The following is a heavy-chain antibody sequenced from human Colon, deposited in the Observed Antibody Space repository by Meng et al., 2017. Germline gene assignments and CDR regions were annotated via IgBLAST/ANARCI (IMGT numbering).Heavy chain of an antibody. J-gene: IGHJ4*02. CDR3: ARDWGDVRGGFDF. Sequence: VQLQQSGPGLVNPSQTHALPCAISGDSVSSNSAAWNWIRQSPSRGLEWLGRTYYRSKYYNDYALSVKSRITINPDTSKNQFSLQLNSVTPEDTAIYYCARDWGDVRGGFDFWGQGTLVTVSS. CDR1: GDSVSSNSAA. V-gene: IGHV6-1*01. D-gene: IGHD3-10*02. CDR2: TYYRSKYYN.